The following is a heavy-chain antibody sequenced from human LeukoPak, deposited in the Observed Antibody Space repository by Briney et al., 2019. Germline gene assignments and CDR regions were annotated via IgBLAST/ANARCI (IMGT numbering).Heavy chain of an antibody. CDR1: GVSIANNYYY. D-gene: IGHD1-26*01. CDR3: AILGLLRGAGFSLATHFDF. J-gene: IGHJ4*02. CDR2: IFHRGTT. V-gene: IGHV4-39*01. Sequence: SETLPLTCTVSGVSIANNYYYWAWIRQPPGKGLDLIGYIFHRGTTFYNSSLKSRVTISADSSKNQFSLRLTSVAAADTAVYYCAILGLLRGAGFSLATHFDFWGQGTLVTVSS.